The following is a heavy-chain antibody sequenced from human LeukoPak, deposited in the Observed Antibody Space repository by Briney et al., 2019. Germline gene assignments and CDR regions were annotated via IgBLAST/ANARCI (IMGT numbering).Heavy chain of an antibody. CDR1: GFTFGDYA. CDR3: AELGITMIGGV. J-gene: IGHJ6*04. D-gene: IGHD3-10*02. CDR2: ISWNNGII. V-gene: IGHV3-9*01. Sequence: GGSLRLSCAGSGFTFGDYAMHWVRQAPGKGLEWVAGISWNNGIIGYADSVKGRFTISRDNAKNSLYMQMNSLRAEDTAVYYCAELGITMIGGVWGKGTTVTISS.